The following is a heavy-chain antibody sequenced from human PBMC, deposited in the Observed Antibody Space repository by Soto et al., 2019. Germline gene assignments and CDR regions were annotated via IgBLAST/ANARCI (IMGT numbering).Heavy chain of an antibody. CDR3: TRDASRDSSARGWFDP. Sequence: PGGSLRLSCAAPGSTFRSFTMNWVRQAPGKGLEWVSTISSNSAYIYYTDALRGRSTISRDNAKNSLHLQMNSLRAEDTAVYYCTRDASRDSSARGWFDPWGPGTLVTVSS. J-gene: IGHJ5*02. CDR1: GSTFRSFT. CDR2: ISSNSAYI. D-gene: IGHD6-13*01. V-gene: IGHV3-21*01.